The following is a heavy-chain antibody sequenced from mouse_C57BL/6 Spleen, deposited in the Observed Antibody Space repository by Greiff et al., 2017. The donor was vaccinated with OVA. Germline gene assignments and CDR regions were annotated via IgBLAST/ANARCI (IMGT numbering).Heavy chain of an antibody. Sequence: EVKLEESGGGLVQPGGSLKLSCAASGFTFSDYYMYWVRQTPEKRLEWVAYISNGGGSTYYPDTVKGRFTISRDNAKNTLYLQMSRLKSEDTAMYYCARGSTVVAPYYFDYWGQGTTLTVSS. CDR3: ARGSTVVAPYYFDY. V-gene: IGHV5-12*01. CDR1: GFTFSDYY. J-gene: IGHJ2*01. D-gene: IGHD1-1*01. CDR2: ISNGGGST.